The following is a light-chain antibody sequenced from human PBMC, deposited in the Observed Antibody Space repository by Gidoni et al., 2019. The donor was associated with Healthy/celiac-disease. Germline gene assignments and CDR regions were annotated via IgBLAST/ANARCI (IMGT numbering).Light chain of an antibody. J-gene: IGLJ2*01. CDR3: SSYAGSNNFGV. Sequence: QPALTQPPSASGSPGQSLTISCTGTSSDVGRYNYVSWYQQHPGKAPKLMIYEVSKRPSGVPDRFSGSKSGNTASLTVSGLQAEDEADYYCSSYAGSNNFGVFGGGTKLTVL. CDR1: SSDVGRYNY. CDR2: EVS. V-gene: IGLV2-8*01.